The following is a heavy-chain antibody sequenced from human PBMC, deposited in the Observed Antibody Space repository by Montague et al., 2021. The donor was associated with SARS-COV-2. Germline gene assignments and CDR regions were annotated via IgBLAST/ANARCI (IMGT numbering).Heavy chain of an antibody. CDR2: TYYRSKWYN. CDR1: GDSVSSNRAA. CDR3: ARDDPYCTNGVCYTGNWFDP. D-gene: IGHD2-8*01. V-gene: IGHV6-1*01. Sequence: CAISGDSVSSNRAAWNWIRQPPSRGLEWLGRTYYRSKWYNDYAVSVKSRITINPDTSKNQFSLQLNSVTPEATAVDYCARDDPYCTNGVCYTGNWFDPWGQGTLVTVSS. J-gene: IGHJ5*02.